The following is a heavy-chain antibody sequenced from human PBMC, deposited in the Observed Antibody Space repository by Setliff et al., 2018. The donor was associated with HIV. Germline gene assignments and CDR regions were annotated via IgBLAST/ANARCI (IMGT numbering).Heavy chain of an antibody. J-gene: IGHJ6*03. D-gene: IGHD4-17*01. CDR2: INHSGST. V-gene: IGHV4-34*01. CDR1: GGSFSGYY. CDR3: ARHSPVTTEDYMDV. Sequence: SETLSLTCAVYGGSFSGYYWSWIRQPPGKGLEWIGEINHSGSTNYNPSLKSRVTISVDTSKNQFFLRLTSVSAADTGLYFCARHSPVTTEDYMDVWGKGTTVTVSS.